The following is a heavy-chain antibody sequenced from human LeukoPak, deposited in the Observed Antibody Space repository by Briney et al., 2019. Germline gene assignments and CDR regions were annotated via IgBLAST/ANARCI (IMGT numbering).Heavy chain of an antibody. Sequence: PSETLSLTCTVSGGSISSGGYYWSWIRQHPGKGLEWIGYIYYSGSTYYNPSLKSRVTISVDTSKNQFSLKLSSVTAADTAVYYWPRDRSRITIFEPRPDNWFPPGGQGPRFTVSS. CDR2: IYYSGST. CDR3: PRDRSRITIFEPRPDNWFPP. V-gene: IGHV4-31*03. CDR1: GGSISSGGYY. J-gene: IGHJ5*02. D-gene: IGHD3-3*01.